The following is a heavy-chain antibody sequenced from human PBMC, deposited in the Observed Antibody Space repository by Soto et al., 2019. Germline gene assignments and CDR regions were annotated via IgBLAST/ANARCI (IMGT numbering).Heavy chain of an antibody. D-gene: IGHD4-4*01. CDR1: GFTFSSYG. CDR2: IWYDGSNK. V-gene: IGHV3-33*01. Sequence: QVQLVESGGGVVQPGRSLRLSCAASGFTFSSYGMHWVRQAPGKGLEWVAVIWYDGSNKYYADSVKGRFTISRDNSKNTLYLQMNSLRAEDTAVYYCARAHSNYWDYYYYYMDVWGKGTTVTVSS. CDR3: ARAHSNYWDYYYYYMDV. J-gene: IGHJ6*03.